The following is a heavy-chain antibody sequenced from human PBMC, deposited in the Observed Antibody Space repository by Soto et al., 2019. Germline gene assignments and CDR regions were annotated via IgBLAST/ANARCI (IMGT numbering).Heavy chain of an antibody. D-gene: IGHD2-8*01. CDR1: GFTFSSHA. CDR2: TSGSGGST. Sequence: PGGSLRLSCAASGFTFSSHAMSWVRQAPGKGLEWVSATSGSGGSTYYADSVKGRFTISRDNSKNTLYLQMNSLRAEDTAVYYCVGYCTNGVCPDDYWGQGTLVTVSS. J-gene: IGHJ4*02. CDR3: VGYCTNGVCPDDY. V-gene: IGHV3-23*01.